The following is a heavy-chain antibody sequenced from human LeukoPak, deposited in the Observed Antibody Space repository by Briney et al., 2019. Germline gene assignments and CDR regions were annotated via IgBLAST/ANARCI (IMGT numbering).Heavy chain of an antibody. CDR3: AGGWELRYGLDV. V-gene: IGHV4-34*01. D-gene: IGHD1-26*01. CDR1: GGSFSGYH. CDR2: INHSGST. Sequence: PSETLSLTCAVYGGSFSGYHWSWIRQPPGKGLEWIGEINHSGSTNYNPSLKSRVTISVQTSKNQFSLKVSSVTAADTAVYYCAGGWELRYGLDVWGQGTTVTVSS. J-gene: IGHJ6*02.